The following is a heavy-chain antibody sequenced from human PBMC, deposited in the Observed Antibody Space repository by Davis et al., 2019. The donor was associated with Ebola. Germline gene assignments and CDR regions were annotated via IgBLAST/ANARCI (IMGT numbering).Heavy chain of an antibody. D-gene: IGHD5-24*01. J-gene: IGHJ4*02. Sequence: GESLKISCAASGFTFRSYEMNWVRQAPGKGLEWVSYISGSGDTIYYADSVKGRFTISRDNAKNSLYLQMNSLRAEDTAVYYCARDREVGRLQSDFDYWGQGTLVTVSS. CDR3: ARDREVGRLQSDFDY. V-gene: IGHV3-48*03. CDR2: ISGSGDTI. CDR1: GFTFRSYE.